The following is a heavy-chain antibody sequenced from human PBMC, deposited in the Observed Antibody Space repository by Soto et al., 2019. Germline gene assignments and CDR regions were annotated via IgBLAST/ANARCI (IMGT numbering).Heavy chain of an antibody. Sequence: QVQLEESGPGLVEPSETLSLTCTVSGGSIRSTNYYWGWIRQPPGKGLEWIGGLSYTKTTYYNPSLESRVSMPVDTSKNKFYLNLKSVTAADTAVYYCTRHRPDVKEGGYMDVWGKGTTVTVSS. CDR1: GGSIRSTNYY. CDR2: LSYTKTT. J-gene: IGHJ6*03. V-gene: IGHV4-39*01. CDR3: TRHRPDVKEGGYMDV. D-gene: IGHD3-16*01.